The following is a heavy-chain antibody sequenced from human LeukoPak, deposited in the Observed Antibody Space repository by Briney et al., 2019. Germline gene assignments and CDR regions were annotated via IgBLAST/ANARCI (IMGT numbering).Heavy chain of an antibody. CDR1: GGTFSACA. V-gene: IGHV1-69*05. CDR3: ARHLWSGPHYFDY. J-gene: IGHJ4*02. CDR2: LIPIFGAP. Sequence: ASVKVSCKASGGTFSACAISWVRQAPGQGLEWMGGLIPIFGAPDYAQNFQGRVTITTDESAATTYMELNSLTSEDTAVYYCARHLWSGPHYFDYWGQGTLITVSS. D-gene: IGHD3-3*01.